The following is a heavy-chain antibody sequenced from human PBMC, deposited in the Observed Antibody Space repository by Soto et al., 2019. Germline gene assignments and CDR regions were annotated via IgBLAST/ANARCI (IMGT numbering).Heavy chain of an antibody. CDR3: ATGVQLWLMVVFDY. J-gene: IGHJ4*02. CDR2: LDPEDGET. D-gene: IGHD5-18*01. Sequence: DSGKVSCTVSGYTLTELSMHWVRHAPGKGLEWMGGLDPEDGETIYAQKFQGRVTMTEDTSTDTAYMELSSLRSEDTAVYYCATGVQLWLMVVFDYWGQGTLFTVSS. V-gene: IGHV1-24*01. CDR1: GYTLTELS.